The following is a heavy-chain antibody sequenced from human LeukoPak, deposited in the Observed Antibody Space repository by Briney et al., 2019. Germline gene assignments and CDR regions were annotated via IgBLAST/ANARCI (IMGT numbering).Heavy chain of an antibody. CDR1: GFTFSDHS. Sequence: PGGSLSLSCVASGFTFSDHSMMWVRQAPGKGLEWVANIKTDGSEKYYVDSVKGRFTISRDNAKNSLYLQMNSLRAEDTAVYYCATYSSLNRREFQFWGQGTLLTVSS. CDR3: ATYSSLNRREFQF. CDR2: IKTDGSEK. D-gene: IGHD3-22*01. J-gene: IGHJ1*01. V-gene: IGHV3-7*01.